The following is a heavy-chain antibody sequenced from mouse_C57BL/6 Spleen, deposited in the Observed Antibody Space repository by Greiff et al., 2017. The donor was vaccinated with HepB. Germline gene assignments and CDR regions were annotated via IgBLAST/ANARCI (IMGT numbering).Heavy chain of an antibody. Sequence: DVMLVESGEGLVKPGGSLKLSCAASGFTFSSYAMSWVRQTPEKRLEWVAYISSGGDYIYYADTVKGRFTISRDNARNTLYLQMSSLKSEDTAMYYCTRDKGVVFAYWGQGTLVTVSA. D-gene: IGHD1-1*02. CDR3: TRDKGVVFAY. V-gene: IGHV5-9-1*02. J-gene: IGHJ3*01. CDR2: ISSGGDYI. CDR1: GFTFSSYA.